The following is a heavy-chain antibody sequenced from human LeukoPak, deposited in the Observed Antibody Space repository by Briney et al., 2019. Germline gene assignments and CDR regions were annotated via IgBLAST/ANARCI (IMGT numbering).Heavy chain of an antibody. J-gene: IGHJ4*02. CDR3: ARGVEPLAANTLAY. CDR1: GFTVITND. D-gene: IGHD1-14*01. V-gene: IGHV3-53*01. CDR2: LYSDGNT. Sequence: GGSLRLPCAASGFTVITNDMTWVRQAPGKGLEWVSVLYSDGNTKYADSVQGRFTISRDNSKNTLYLEMNSLSPDDAAVYYCARGVEPLAANTLAYWGQGTLVTVSS.